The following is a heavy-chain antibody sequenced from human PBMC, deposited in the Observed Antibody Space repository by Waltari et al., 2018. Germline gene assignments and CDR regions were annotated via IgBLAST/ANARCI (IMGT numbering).Heavy chain of an antibody. V-gene: IGHV3-48*03. Sequence: EVQLVESGGGLVQPGGSLRLSCAASGFTFSRYEMNWVRQAPGKGREWVSYISSSGSTIYYADSVKGRFTISRDNAKNLLYLQMNSLRAEDTAVYYCARSHPPCYYDFWSAAGNYGMDVWGQGTTVTVSS. CDR1: GFTFSRYE. D-gene: IGHD3-3*01. J-gene: IGHJ6*02. CDR3: ARSHPPCYYDFWSAAGNYGMDV. CDR2: ISSSGSTI.